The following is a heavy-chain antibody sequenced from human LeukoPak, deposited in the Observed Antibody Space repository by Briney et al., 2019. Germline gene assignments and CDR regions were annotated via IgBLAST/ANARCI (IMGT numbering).Heavy chain of an antibody. CDR3: AREHCSSTSCYYYYYSMDV. D-gene: IGHD2-2*01. CDR2: INPNSGGT. J-gene: IGHJ6*02. CDR1: GYTFTGYY. V-gene: IGHV1-2*02. Sequence: ASVKVSCKASGYTFTGYYMHWVRQAPGQGLEWMGWINPNSGGTNYAQKFQGRVTMTRDTSISTAYMELSRLRSDDTAVYYCAREHCSSTSCYYYYYSMDVWGQGTTVTVSS.